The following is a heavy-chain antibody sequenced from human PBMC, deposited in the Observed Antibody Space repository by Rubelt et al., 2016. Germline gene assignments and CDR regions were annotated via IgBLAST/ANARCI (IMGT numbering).Heavy chain of an antibody. Sequence: SSYAISWVRQAPGQGLEWMGGIIPIFGTANYAQKFQGRVTITADKCTSTAYMELSSLRSEDTAVYYCARDGGYCSGGSCYLDYWGQGTLVTVSS. CDR1: SSYA. CDR2: IIPIFGTA. V-gene: IGHV1-69*06. CDR3: ARDGGYCSGGSCYLDY. D-gene: IGHD2-15*01. J-gene: IGHJ4*02.